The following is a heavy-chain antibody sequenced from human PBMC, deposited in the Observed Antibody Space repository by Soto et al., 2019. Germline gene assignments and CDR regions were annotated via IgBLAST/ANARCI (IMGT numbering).Heavy chain of an antibody. CDR2: MYYSGNI. CDR3: AGDIRSGSNSFDH. CDR1: GDSISNYY. D-gene: IGHD1-26*01. J-gene: IGHJ4*02. V-gene: IGHV4-59*08. Sequence: SETLSLTCTVSGDSISNYYWNWIRQSPGKGLEWIAYMYYSGNINYNPSLKSRVTVSLDTSQNQFSLKLTSVTAADAAVYYCAGDIRSGSNSFDHWGPGTLVTVSS.